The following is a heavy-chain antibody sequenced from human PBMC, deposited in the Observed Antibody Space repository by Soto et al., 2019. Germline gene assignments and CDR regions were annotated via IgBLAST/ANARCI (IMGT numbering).Heavy chain of an antibody. CDR1: GGSISSGDYY. D-gene: IGHD3-3*01. CDR3: ASEYYDFWSGYLD. CDR2: IYYSGST. J-gene: IGHJ4*02. Sequence: PSETLSLTCTVSGGSISSGDYYWSWIRQPPGKGLEWIGYIYYSGSTYYNPSLKSRVTISVDTSKNQISLKLSSVTAADTAVYYCASEYYDFWSGYLDWGQGTLVTVSS. V-gene: IGHV4-30-4*01.